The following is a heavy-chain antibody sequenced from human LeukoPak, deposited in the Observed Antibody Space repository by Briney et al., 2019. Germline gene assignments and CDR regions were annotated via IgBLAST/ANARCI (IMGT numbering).Heavy chain of an antibody. Sequence: GGSLRLSCAASRFTFSSYVMHWVRQAPGKGLERVALIWYDGDNKYYSDSVKGRFTISRDNSKNTLYLQMNSLRAEDTAVYYCAKARATYLYDTSGYSALDYWGQGTLVTVSS. CDR1: RFTFSSYV. CDR2: IWYDGDNK. V-gene: IGHV3-33*06. J-gene: IGHJ4*02. CDR3: AKARATYLYDTSGYSALDY. D-gene: IGHD3-22*01.